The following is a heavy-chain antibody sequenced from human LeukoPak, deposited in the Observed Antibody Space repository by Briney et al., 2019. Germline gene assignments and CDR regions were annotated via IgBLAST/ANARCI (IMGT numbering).Heavy chain of an antibody. D-gene: IGHD2-15*01. J-gene: IGHJ6*02. CDR3: TTVTALLLWGLDV. CDR2: IKSNSDGGTA. V-gene: IGHV3-15*01. CDR1: GFTFSNAW. Sequence: GGSLRLSCAASGFTFSNAWMSWVRQAPGKGLEWVGRIKSNSDGGTAEYGAPVKGGFTISRDDSKNTLYLQMNSLKTEDTAVYHCTTVTALLLWGLDVWGQGTTVTVSS.